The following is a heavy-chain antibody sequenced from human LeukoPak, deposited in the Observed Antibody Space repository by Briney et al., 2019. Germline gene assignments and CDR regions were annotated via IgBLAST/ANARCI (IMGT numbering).Heavy chain of an antibody. Sequence: GGSLRLSWAASGFTFSSYEMNWVRQAPGKGLEWVSYISSSGSTIYYADSVKGRFTISRDNAKNSLYLQMNSLRAEDTAVYYCASYYDFWSGYYTYYFDYWGQGTLVTVSS. CDR2: ISSSGSTI. V-gene: IGHV3-48*03. D-gene: IGHD3-3*01. CDR3: ASYYDFWSGYYTYYFDY. CDR1: GFTFSSYE. J-gene: IGHJ4*02.